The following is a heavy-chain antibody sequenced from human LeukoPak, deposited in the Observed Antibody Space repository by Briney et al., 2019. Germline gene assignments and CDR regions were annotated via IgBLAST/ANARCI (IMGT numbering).Heavy chain of an antibody. D-gene: IGHD2-15*01. V-gene: IGHV3-7*03. CDR2: IKQDGSDK. J-gene: IGHJ4*02. Sequence: SGGSLRLSCIASGFTFSNYWMSWVRQAPGKGLEWVANIKQDGSDKSYIDSVKGRFSISRDNAKSSLNLQMHNLRAEDTAVYYCATTQTFDYWGQGTLVTVSS. CDR1: GFTFSNYW. CDR3: ATTQTFDY.